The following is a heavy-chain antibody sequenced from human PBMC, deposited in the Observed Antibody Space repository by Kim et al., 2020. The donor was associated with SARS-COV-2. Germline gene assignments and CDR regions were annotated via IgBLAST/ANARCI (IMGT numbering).Heavy chain of an antibody. V-gene: IGHV3-53*01. D-gene: IGHD7-27*01. J-gene: IGHJ4*02. CDR3: INSNWGSY. Sequence: GAIYSADSVLGQFTNSRDNSKNTVYLQMNTLRAEDTALYYCINSNWGSYWGQGTLVTVSS. CDR2: GAI.